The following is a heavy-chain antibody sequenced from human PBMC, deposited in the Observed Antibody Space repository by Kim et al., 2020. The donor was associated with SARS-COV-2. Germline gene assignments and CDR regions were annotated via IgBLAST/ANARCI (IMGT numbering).Heavy chain of an antibody. Sequence: GGSLRLSCAASGFTFSSYAMSWVRQAPGKGLEWVSAISGSGGSTYYADSVKGRFTISRDNSKNTLYLQMNSLRAEDTAVYYCAKAPKSAAGTVYYFDYWGQGTLVTVSS. V-gene: IGHV3-23*01. CDR2: ISGSGGST. CDR3: AKAPKSAAGTVYYFDY. D-gene: IGHD6-13*01. J-gene: IGHJ4*02. CDR1: GFTFSSYA.